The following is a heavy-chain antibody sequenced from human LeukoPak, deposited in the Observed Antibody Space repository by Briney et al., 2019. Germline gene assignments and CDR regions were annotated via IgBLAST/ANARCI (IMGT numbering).Heavy chain of an antibody. Sequence: KPSETMSLTCSVSGGSVTGGGYYWSWIRQLPGKGLEWIGFASYSGGTYYNPSLMSRITISVDRSQNQFSLRMRDVTAADTAVYFCATAEWEYFYFDSWGQGALVAVSS. V-gene: IGHV4-31*03. J-gene: IGHJ4*02. CDR3: ATAEWEYFYFDS. CDR1: GGSVTGGGYY. CDR2: ASYSGGT. D-gene: IGHD1-26*01.